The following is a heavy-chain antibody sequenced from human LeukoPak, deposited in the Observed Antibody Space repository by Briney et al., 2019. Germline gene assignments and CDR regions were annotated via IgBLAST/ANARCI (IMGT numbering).Heavy chain of an antibody. Sequence: GGSLRLSCAASGFTLGSYGMHWVRQAPGKGLEWVAVIWYDGSNKYYADSVKGRFTISRDNSKNTLYLQMNSLRAEDTAVYYCARGTPQAGPFDYWGQGTLVTVSS. D-gene: IGHD6-13*01. V-gene: IGHV3-33*01. J-gene: IGHJ4*02. CDR1: GFTLGSYG. CDR3: ARGTPQAGPFDY. CDR2: IWYDGSNK.